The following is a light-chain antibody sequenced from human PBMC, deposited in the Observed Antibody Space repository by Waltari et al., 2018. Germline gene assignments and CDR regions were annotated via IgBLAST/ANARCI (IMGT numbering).Light chain of an antibody. V-gene: IGLV2-14*03. CDR1: SSDVGPSNY. Sequence: QSALPQPASVSGSPGQSITIYCTGTSSDVGPSNYVSWYQQYPGKAPKLIIYDVSYRPSGVSSRFSCSKSGNTASLTISGLQAEDEADYYCNSYTTISTWVFGGGTKLTVL. J-gene: IGLJ3*02. CDR3: NSYTTISTWV. CDR2: DVS.